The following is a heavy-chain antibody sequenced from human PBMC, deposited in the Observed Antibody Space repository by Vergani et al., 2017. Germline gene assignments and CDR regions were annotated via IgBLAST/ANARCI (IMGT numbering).Heavy chain of an antibody. Sequence: EVQLVESGGGLVQPGGSLRLSCAASGFTFSSSWMSWFRQAPGKGLEWVAKIKQDGSEKYYVDSVKGRFTISRANAKNSLYLQMNSLRAEDTAVYYGARDTAYYYDSSGLFDYWGQGTLVTVSS. CDR2: IKQDGSEK. D-gene: IGHD3-22*01. J-gene: IGHJ4*02. CDR1: GFTFSSSW. V-gene: IGHV3-7*03. CDR3: ARDTAYYYDSSGLFDY.